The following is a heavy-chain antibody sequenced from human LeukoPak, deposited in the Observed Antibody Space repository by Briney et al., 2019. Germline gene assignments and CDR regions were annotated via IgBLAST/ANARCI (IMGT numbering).Heavy chain of an antibody. V-gene: IGHV3-21*01. D-gene: IGHD3-9*01. J-gene: IGHJ4*02. CDR2: INNVASHI. CDR1: GFTFSDSA. CDR3: ARDATQYLRYGYFDS. Sequence: GGSLRLSCAASGFTFSDSAMNWVRQAPGKGLEWVSSINNVASHIYYADSVRGRFTISRDNAKNSVSLQMNNLRAEDTAVYYCARDATQYLRYGYFDSWGQGILVTVSS.